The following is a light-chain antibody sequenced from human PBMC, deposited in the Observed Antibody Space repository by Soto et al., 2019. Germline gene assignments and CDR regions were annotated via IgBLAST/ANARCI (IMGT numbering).Light chain of an antibody. V-gene: IGLV1-40*01. CDR1: SSNIGAGYE. CDR3: QSYDSSLSAWV. Sequence: QSALTQPPSVSGAPGQRVTISCTGSSSNIGAGYEVHWYQQLPGTAPKLLIYGNNNRPSGVPDRFSGSKSGTSASLAITGLQAEDEADYYCQSYDSSLSAWVFGGGTQLTVL. J-gene: IGLJ7*01. CDR2: GNN.